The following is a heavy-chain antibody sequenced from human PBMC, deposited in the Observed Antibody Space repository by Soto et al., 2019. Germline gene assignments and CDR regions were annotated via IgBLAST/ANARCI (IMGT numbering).Heavy chain of an antibody. CDR3: ARGGTQRRTGTSPDDYYYYGMDV. CDR1: GYTFTGYY. V-gene: IGHV1-2*04. D-gene: IGHD1-1*01. CDR2: INPNSGGT. J-gene: IGHJ6*02. Sequence: AASVKVSCKASGYTFTGYYMHWVRQAPGQGLEWMGWINPNSGGTNYAQKFQGWVTMTRDTSISTAYMELSRLRSDDTAVYYCARGGTQRRTGTSPDDYYYYGMDVWGQGTTVTVSS.